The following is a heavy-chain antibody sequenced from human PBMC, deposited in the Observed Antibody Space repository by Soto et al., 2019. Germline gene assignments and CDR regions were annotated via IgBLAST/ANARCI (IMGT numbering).Heavy chain of an antibody. V-gene: IGHV3-66*01. CDR3: AAYSHKGY. CDR2: IYSGGST. Sequence: EEQLVESGGDLVQPGGSLRLSCAXXGFTVSNNYMSWVRQAPGKGLEWVSLIYSGGSTYYADSVKGRFTISRDSSKNTLYLQMNSLRAEDTAMYYCAAYSHKGYWGQGTLVTVSS. J-gene: IGHJ4*02. D-gene: IGHD3-16*01. CDR1: GFTVSNNY.